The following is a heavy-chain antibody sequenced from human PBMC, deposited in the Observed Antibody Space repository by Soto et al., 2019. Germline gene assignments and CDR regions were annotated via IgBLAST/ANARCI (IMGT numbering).Heavy chain of an antibody. CDR2: ISAYNGNT. J-gene: IGHJ4*02. CDR3: ARVGYYDSSGYYPVAPYYFDY. CDR1: GYTFTSYG. D-gene: IGHD3-22*01. V-gene: IGHV1-18*01. Sequence: GASVKVSCKASGYTFTSYGISWVRQAPGQGLEWMGWISAYNGNTNYAQKLQGRVTMTTDTSTSTAYMELRSLRSDDTAVYYCARVGYYDSSGYYPVAPYYFDYWGQGTLVTVSS.